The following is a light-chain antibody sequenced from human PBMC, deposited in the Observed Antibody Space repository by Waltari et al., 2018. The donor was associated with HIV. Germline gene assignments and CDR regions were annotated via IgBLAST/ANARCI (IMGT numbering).Light chain of an antibody. CDR2: DAS. J-gene: IGKJ5*01. CDR1: QDISNY. Sequence: DIQMTQSPSSLSASVVDRVTLTCQASQDISNYLNWYQQKPGKAPKLLIYDASNLETGVPSRFSGSGSGTDFTFTISSLQPEDIATYYCQQYDNLPITFGQGTRLEIK. CDR3: QQYDNLPIT. V-gene: IGKV1-33*01.